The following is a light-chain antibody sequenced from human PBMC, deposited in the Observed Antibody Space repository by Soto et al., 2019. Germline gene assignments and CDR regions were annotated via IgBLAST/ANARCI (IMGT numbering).Light chain of an antibody. CDR1: QNIDIY. CDR2: GAS. CDR3: QHTSNTPQT. V-gene: IGKV1-39*01. J-gene: IGKJ4*01. Sequence: DIQMTQSPSALSASVGDRVTISCRASQNIDIYLHWYQQKPGTAPKLLIYGASSLQSGVPSRFSGSGSGTDFTLTIRSLQPEDFATYYCQHTSNTPQTFGGGTKVEIK.